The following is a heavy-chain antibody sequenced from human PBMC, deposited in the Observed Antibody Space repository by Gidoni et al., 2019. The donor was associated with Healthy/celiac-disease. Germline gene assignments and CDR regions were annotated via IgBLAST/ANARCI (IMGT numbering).Heavy chain of an antibody. CDR3: TTVSLVAATPDY. J-gene: IGHJ4*02. D-gene: IGHD2-15*01. Sequence: SWFRQAPGKGLEWVGFIRSKAYGGTTEYAASVKGRFTISRDDSKSIAYLQMNSLKTEDTAVYYCTTVSLVAATPDYWGQGTLVTVSS. CDR2: IRSKAYGGTT. V-gene: IGHV3-49*03.